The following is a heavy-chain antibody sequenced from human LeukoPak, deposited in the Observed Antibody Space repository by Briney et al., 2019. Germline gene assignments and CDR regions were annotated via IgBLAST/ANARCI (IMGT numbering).Heavy chain of an antibody. D-gene: IGHD3-10*01. CDR2: IKQDGSEK. J-gene: IGHJ4*02. Sequence: PGGSLRLSCAASGFTFSSYWMSWVRQAPGKGLEWVANIKQDGSEKYYVDSVKGRFTISRDNAKNSLYLQMNSLRAEDTAVYYCARDPYGSGSLAGDYWGQGTLVTVSS. CDR1: GFTFSSYW. V-gene: IGHV3-7*01. CDR3: ARDPYGSGSLAGDY.